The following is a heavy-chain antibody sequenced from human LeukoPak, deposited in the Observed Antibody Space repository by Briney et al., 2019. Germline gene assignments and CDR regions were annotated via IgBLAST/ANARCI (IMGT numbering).Heavy chain of an antibody. V-gene: IGHV1-8*01. Sequence: ASVKVSCKASGYAFTPYDINWVRQATGQGPEWMGWVNPNSGNTGYTQNFQGRVTMTRNTSISTAYMELSSLKSEDTAVYYCARGRGSGHKENWFDPWGQGTLVTVSS. CDR3: ARGRGSGHKENWFDP. J-gene: IGHJ5*02. CDR2: VNPNSGNT. CDR1: GYAFTPYD. D-gene: IGHD6-19*01.